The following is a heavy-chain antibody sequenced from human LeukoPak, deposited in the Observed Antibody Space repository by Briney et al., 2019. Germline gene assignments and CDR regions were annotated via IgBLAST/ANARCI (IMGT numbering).Heavy chain of an antibody. CDR1: GFTFSSYW. CDR3: ARIFRGYDWYYYMDV. Sequence: PGGSLRLSCAASGFTFSSYWMSWVRQAPGKGLEWVANIKQDGSEKYYVDSVKGRFTISRDNAKNSLYLQMNSLRAEDTAVYYCARIFRGYDWYYYMDVWGKGTTVTVSS. J-gene: IGHJ6*03. V-gene: IGHV3-7*01. D-gene: IGHD5-12*01. CDR2: IKQDGSEK.